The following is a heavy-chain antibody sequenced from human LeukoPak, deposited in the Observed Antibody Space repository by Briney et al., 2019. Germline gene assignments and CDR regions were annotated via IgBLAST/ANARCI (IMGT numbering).Heavy chain of an antibody. CDR3: ARDHFCSSTSCYGSDY. CDR1: GFTFSSYS. D-gene: IGHD2-2*01. Sequence: GGSLRLSCAASGFTFSSYSMNWVRQAPGKGLERVSSISSSSSYIYYPDSVKGRFTISRDNAENSLFLQMNSLRAEDTAVYYCARDHFCSSTSCYGSDYWGQGTLVTVSS. V-gene: IGHV3-21*01. J-gene: IGHJ4*02. CDR2: ISSSSSYI.